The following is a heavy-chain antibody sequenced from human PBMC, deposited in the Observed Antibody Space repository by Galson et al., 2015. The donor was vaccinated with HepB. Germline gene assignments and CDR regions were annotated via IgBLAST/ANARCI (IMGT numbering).Heavy chain of an antibody. D-gene: IGHD2-15*01. J-gene: IGHJ4*02. CDR3: AKDGIMVANNPYHSHY. Sequence: GSLRLSCAASGFSFTRYAMTWVRQAPGKGLEWVSSITSSGGNSYYTDSVKGRFTVSRDNSKNTLLLQLNSLRAEDTAMYFCAKDGIMVANNPYHSHYWGQGTLVTVSS. V-gene: IGHV3-23*01. CDR2: ITSSGGNS. CDR1: GFSFTRYA.